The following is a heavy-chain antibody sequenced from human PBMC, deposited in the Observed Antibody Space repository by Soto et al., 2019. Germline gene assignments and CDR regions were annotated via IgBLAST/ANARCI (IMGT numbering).Heavy chain of an antibody. V-gene: IGHV4-59*08. D-gene: IGHD3-10*01. CDR2: IYYSGST. CDR3: ARHERYYGSGSYGNFDY. CDR1: GGSISSYY. Sequence: SETLSLTCTVSGGSISSYYWSWIRQPPGKGLEWIGYIYYSGSTNYNPSLKSRVTISVDTSKNQFSLKLSSVTAADTAVYYCARHERYYGSGSYGNFDYWGQGTLVTVSS. J-gene: IGHJ4*02.